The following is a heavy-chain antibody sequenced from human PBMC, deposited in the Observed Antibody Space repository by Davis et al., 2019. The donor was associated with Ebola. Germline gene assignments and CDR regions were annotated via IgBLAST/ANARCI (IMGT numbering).Heavy chain of an antibody. Sequence: PGGSLRLSCAASGFTFSNFGMHWVRQAPGKGLEWVAVIWYDGSNKYYADSVRGRFSISKDDSKSTLYLQMNNLRAEDTAVYFCARHRLRTTVGNWYFDLWGRGTLVTVSS. D-gene: IGHD4-23*01. J-gene: IGHJ2*01. CDR1: GFTFSNFG. CDR3: ARHRLRTTVGNWYFDL. CDR2: IWYDGSNK. V-gene: IGHV3-33*01.